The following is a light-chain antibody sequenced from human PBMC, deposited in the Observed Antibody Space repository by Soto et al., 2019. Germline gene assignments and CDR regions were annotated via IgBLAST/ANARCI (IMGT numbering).Light chain of an antibody. Sequence: EVGLTQSPGTLSLSPGERATLSCRASQSVAANYLAWYQQKRGQAPRLLIYGASSRATGIPDRFSGSGSGPDFTLTISRLEPEDFSVYYCHQYGTAPLTFGPGTKVDIK. CDR3: HQYGTAPLT. J-gene: IGKJ3*01. CDR2: GAS. V-gene: IGKV3-20*01. CDR1: QSVAANY.